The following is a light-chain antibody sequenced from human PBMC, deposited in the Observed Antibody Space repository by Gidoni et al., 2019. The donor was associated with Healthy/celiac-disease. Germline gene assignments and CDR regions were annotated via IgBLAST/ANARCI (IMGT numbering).Light chain of an antibody. Sequence: QSVLTQPPSASGPPGQRVTISCSGSSSNIGSNTVNWYQQLPGTAPTLLIYSNNQRPSGFPDRFSGSKSGTSASLAISGLQSEDEADYYCAAWDDSLNGLVVFGGGTKLTVL. CDR3: AAWDDSLNGLVV. CDR2: SNN. CDR1: SSNIGSNT. V-gene: IGLV1-44*01. J-gene: IGLJ2*01.